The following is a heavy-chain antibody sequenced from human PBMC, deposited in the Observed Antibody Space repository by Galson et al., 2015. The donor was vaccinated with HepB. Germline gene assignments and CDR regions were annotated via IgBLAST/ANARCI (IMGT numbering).Heavy chain of an antibody. CDR3: ARTGEYSGSYFPFDI. CDR1: GFSVSNARMG. Sequence: ALVKPTQTLTLTCTVSGFSVSNARMGVSWIRQPPGKALEWLAHTFSNDEKSYSTSLKSRLTISKDTSKSQVVLTMTNMVPVDTATYYCARTGEYSGSYFPFDIWGQGTMVTVSS. D-gene: IGHD1-26*01. V-gene: IGHV2-26*02. CDR2: TFSNDEK. J-gene: IGHJ3*02.